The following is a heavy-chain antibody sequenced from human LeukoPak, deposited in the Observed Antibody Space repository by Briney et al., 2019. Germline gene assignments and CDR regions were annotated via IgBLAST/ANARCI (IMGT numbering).Heavy chain of an antibody. J-gene: IGHJ4*02. CDR1: GFTFSTYG. CDR3: ARDLSPVVRASPMGY. V-gene: IGHV3-30*03. D-gene: IGHD3-10*01. Sequence: PGTSLRLSCAASGFTFSTYGMHWVRQAPGKGLEWVALITYDEYYKYYSDSVKGRFTISSDTSKNTLSLQMNSLGAEDTAVYYCARDLSPVVRASPMGYWGQGTLVTVSS. CDR2: ITYDEYYK.